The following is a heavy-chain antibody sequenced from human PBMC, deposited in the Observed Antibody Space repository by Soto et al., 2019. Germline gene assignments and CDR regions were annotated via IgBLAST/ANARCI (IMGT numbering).Heavy chain of an antibody. J-gene: IGHJ5*02. Sequence: SETLSLTCTVSGGSISSYYWSWIRQPPGKGLEWIGYIYYSGSTNYNPSLKSRVTISVDTSKNQFSLKLSPVTAADTAVYYCARAKYDFWSGYYSRDNWFDPWGQGTLVTVSS. V-gene: IGHV4-59*01. D-gene: IGHD3-3*01. CDR1: GGSISSYY. CDR2: IYYSGST. CDR3: ARAKYDFWSGYYSRDNWFDP.